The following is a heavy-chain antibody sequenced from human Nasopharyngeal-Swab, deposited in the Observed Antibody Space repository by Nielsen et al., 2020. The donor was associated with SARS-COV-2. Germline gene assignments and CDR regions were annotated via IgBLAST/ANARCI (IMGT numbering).Heavy chain of an antibody. D-gene: IGHD3-16*01. Sequence: SETLSLTCAVYGGSFSGYYWSWIRKPPGKGLEWIGEINHSGSTNYNPSLKSRVTISVDTSKNQFSLKLSSVTAADTAVYYCARFGFFGSPNYYYFYGLDVWGQGTTVTVSS. CDR1: GGSFSGYY. CDR2: INHSGST. J-gene: IGHJ6*02. CDR3: ARFGFFGSPNYYYFYGLDV. V-gene: IGHV4-34*01.